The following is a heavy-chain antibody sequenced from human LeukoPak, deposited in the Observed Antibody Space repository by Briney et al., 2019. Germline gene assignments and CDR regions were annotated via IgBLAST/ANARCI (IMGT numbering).Heavy chain of an antibody. J-gene: IGHJ5*02. Sequence: SETLSLTCAVSGYSISSGYYWGWIRQPPGKGLEWIGSIYHSGSTYYNPSLKSRVTISVDTSKNQFSLKLSSVTAADTAVYYCARGGGYCSSTSCYTRGSDNWFDPWGQGTLVTVSS. D-gene: IGHD2-2*02. V-gene: IGHV4-38-2*01. CDR1: GYSISSGYY. CDR2: IYHSGST. CDR3: ARGGGYCSSTSCYTRGSDNWFDP.